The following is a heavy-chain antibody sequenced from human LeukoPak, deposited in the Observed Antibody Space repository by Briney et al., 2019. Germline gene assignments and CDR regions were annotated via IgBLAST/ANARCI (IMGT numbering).Heavy chain of an antibody. D-gene: IGHD5-18*01. V-gene: IGHV4-59*08. J-gene: IGHJ5*02. CDR2: IYYSGST. Sequence: SETLSLTCTVSGVSISSYYWSWNRQPPGKGLEWIGYIYYSGSTNYNPSLKSRVTISVDTSKNQFSLKLSSVTAADTAVYYCARFTAMKGAFDPWGQGTLVTVSS. CDR1: GVSISSYY. CDR3: ARFTAMKGAFDP.